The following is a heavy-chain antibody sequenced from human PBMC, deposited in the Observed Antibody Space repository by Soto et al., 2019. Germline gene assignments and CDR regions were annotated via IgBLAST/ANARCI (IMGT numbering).Heavy chain of an antibody. Sequence: GESLKISCKGSGYSFTSYWISWVRQMPGKDLEWMGRIDPSDSYTNYSPSFQGHVTISADKSISTAYLQWSSLKASDTAMYYCARKYSSSWYLEGVDYWGEGTLVTV. CDR3: ARKYSSSWYLEGVDY. CDR2: IDPSDSYT. J-gene: IGHJ4*02. D-gene: IGHD6-13*01. CDR1: GYSFTSYW. V-gene: IGHV5-10-1*01.